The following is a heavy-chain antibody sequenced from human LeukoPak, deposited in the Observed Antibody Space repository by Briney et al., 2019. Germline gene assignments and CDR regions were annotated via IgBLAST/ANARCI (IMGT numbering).Heavy chain of an antibody. V-gene: IGHV3-7*01. CDR3: ARVIIAAAGTPAYYMDV. CDR2: IKQDGREK. Sequence: GGSLRLSCAASGFTFSSYWMSWVRQAPGKGLEWVANIKQDGREKYYVDSVKGRFTISRDNAKNSLYLQMNSLRAEDTAVYYCARVIIAAAGTPAYYMDVWGKGTTVTISS. D-gene: IGHD6-13*01. J-gene: IGHJ6*03. CDR1: GFTFSSYW.